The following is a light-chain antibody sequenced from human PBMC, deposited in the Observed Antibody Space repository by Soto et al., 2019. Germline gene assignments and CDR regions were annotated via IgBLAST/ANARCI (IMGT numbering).Light chain of an antibody. CDR2: KAS. CDR1: QSISSW. J-gene: IGKJ2*01. CDR3: QHYNSYSHT. Sequence: DIQLTQSPSTLSASVGDRVTIPCRASQSISSWVAWYQQKPGKAPKILIFKASILEIGVPSRFRGSGSGTEFTLTISSLQPDDFSTYYCQHYNSYSHTFAQGTKVDI. V-gene: IGKV1-5*03.